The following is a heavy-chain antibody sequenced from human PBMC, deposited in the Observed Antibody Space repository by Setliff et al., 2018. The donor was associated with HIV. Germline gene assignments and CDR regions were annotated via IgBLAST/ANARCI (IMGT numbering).Heavy chain of an antibody. V-gene: IGHV4-30-4*01. Sequence: SETLSLTCAVSGASFVGDNHWSWIRQTLERGLEWIAYFMYTDIHYVNYLNYRNPSLASRLSISVDKSKNQFSLTLSSVTAADTAVYYCARARSDWYNVRPYYFDLWGQGTLVTVSS. J-gene: IGHJ4*02. D-gene: IGHD6-19*01. CDR3: ARARSDWYNVRPYYFDL. CDR2: FMYTDIHYVNYLN. CDR1: GASFVGDNH.